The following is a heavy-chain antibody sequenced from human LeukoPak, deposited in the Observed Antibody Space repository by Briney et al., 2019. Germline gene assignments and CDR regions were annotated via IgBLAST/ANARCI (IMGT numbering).Heavy chain of an antibody. J-gene: IGHJ4*02. Sequence: AASVKVSCKASGYTFTSYDINWVRQATGQGLEWMGWMNPNSGNTGYAQKFQGRVTMTRNTSISTAYMELSSLRSEDTVVYYCARGYSGSYRRWPVEYWGQGTLVTVSS. CDR3: ARGYSGSYRRWPVEY. V-gene: IGHV1-8*01. D-gene: IGHD1-26*01. CDR2: MNPNSGNT. CDR1: GYTFTSYD.